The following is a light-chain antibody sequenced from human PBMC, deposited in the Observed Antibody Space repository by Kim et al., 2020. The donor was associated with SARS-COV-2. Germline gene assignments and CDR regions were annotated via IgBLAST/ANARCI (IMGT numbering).Light chain of an antibody. CDR3: QHYGSSPPTYT. V-gene: IGKV3-20*01. Sequence: EIVLTQSPDTLSLSPGERDTLSCRASQSVSNRDLAWYQQKPGQAPRLLIYGTFNRATGIPDRFSGGGSATDFTLTISRLEPEDFAVYYCQHYGSSPPTYTFGQGTKLEI. CDR2: GTF. CDR1: QSVSNRD. J-gene: IGKJ2*01.